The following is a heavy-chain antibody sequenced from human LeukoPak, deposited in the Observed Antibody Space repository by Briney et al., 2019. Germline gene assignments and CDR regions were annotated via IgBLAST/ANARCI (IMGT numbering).Heavy chain of an antibody. J-gene: IGHJ3*02. V-gene: IGHV4-59*01. CDR1: GGTISNYY. CDR2: IDYSGST. Sequence: KPSETLSLTCTVSGGTISNYYWSWIRQPPGKGLEWIAYIDYSGSTNYNPSLKSRVTISVDASKNQFSLNLRSVTPADTAVYYCARDWRRGLLHAFDIWGQGTMVTVSS. D-gene: IGHD1-26*01. CDR3: ARDWRRGLLHAFDI.